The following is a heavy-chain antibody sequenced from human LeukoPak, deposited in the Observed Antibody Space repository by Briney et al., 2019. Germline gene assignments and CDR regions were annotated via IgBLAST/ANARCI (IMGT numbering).Heavy chain of an antibody. CDR2: ISGSGGST. Sequence: PGGSLRLPCAASGFTFSSYAMSWVRQAPGKGLEWVSAISGSGGSTYYADSVKGRFTISRDNSKNTLYLQMNSLRAEDTAVYYCAKDKEPDYYGSGSYYEYYFDYWGQGTLVTVSS. V-gene: IGHV3-23*01. CDR1: GFTFSSYA. D-gene: IGHD3-10*01. CDR3: AKDKEPDYYGSGSYYEYYFDY. J-gene: IGHJ4*02.